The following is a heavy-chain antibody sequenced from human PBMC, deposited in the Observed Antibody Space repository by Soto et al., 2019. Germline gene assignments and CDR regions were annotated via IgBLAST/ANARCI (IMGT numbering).Heavy chain of an antibody. CDR2: INHSGST. Sequence: QVQLQQWGAGLLKPSETLSLTCAVYGGSVSGYYWSWIRQPPGKGLEWIGEINHSGSTNYNPSLKSRVTISVDTSKNQFSLKLSSVTAADTAVYYCARERAPLRYFDSKGWFDPWGQGTLVTVSS. CDR1: GGSVSGYY. J-gene: IGHJ5*02. V-gene: IGHV4-34*01. CDR3: ARERAPLRYFDSKGWFDP. D-gene: IGHD3-9*01.